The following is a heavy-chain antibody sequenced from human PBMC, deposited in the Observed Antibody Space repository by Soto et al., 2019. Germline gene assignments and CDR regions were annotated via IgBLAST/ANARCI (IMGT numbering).Heavy chain of an antibody. Sequence: VASVKVSCKTSGYTFLNYGIAWVRQAPGQGPEWMGWISVNNGHALYAQKFLGRVSLTTDTSTTTVYMDLTSLRSDDTAVYYCARFFLPTGTDSNYSVTWRPGTPVTVPQ. V-gene: IGHV1-18*04. CDR2: ISVNNGHA. D-gene: IGHD4-4*01. J-gene: IGHJ4*02. CDR3: ARFFLPTGTDSNYSVT. CDR1: GYTFLNYG.